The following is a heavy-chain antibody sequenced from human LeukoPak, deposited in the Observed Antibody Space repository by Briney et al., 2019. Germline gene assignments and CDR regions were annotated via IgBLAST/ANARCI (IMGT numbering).Heavy chain of an antibody. D-gene: IGHD3-3*01. CDR1: GGSISSSSYY. CDR3: ARGGRFLPNCFDP. V-gene: IGHV4-39*01. CDR2: IYYSGST. J-gene: IGHJ5*02. Sequence: PSETLSLTCTVSGGSISSSSYYWGWIRQPPGKGLEWIGSIYYSGSTYYNPSLKSRVAISVDTSKNQFSLKLSSVTAADTAVYYCARGGRFLPNCFDPWGQGTLVTVSS.